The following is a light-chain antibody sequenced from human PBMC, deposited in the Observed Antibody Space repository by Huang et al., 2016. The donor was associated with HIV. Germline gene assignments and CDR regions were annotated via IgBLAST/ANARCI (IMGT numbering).Light chain of an antibody. CDR1: QTVSSN. CDR2: AAS. Sequence: EIVMTQSPATLSVSPGERDTLSCRASQTVSSNLAWYQQKPGQSPRLLIYAASTRATDSPARFSGSGSGTEFTLTISSLQSEDFAVYYCQHYRVWPPVYTFGQGTKLEIK. CDR3: QHYRVWPPVYT. J-gene: IGKJ2*01. V-gene: IGKV3-15*01.